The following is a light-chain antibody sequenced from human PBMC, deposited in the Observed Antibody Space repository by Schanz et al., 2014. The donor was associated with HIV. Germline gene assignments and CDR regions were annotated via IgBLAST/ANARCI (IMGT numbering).Light chain of an antibody. CDR1: QGISSY. CDR2: AAS. Sequence: IQLTQSPSSLSASVGDRVTITCRASQGISSYLAWYHQKPGKAPKVLIYAASTLQSGVPSRFSGSGSGTEFTLTISSLQPEDFATYYCQQLASYPLTFGGGTKVEIK. J-gene: IGKJ4*01. V-gene: IGKV1-9*01. CDR3: QQLASYPLT.